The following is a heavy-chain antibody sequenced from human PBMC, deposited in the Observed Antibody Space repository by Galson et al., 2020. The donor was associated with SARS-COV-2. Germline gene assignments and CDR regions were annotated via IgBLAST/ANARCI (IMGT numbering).Heavy chain of an antibody. J-gene: IGHJ6*02. D-gene: IGHD5-12*01. CDR1: GGSISSYY. V-gene: IGHV4-59*08. CDR2: ILYIGST. Sequence: SETLSLTCTVSGGSISSYYWSWIRQSPGKGLEWIGYILYIGSTLYNPSLKSRVTISLDTSKNQFSLRLTSVTAADTAVYYCARRGGYAINGLDVWGQGTTVAV. CDR3: ARRGGYAINGLDV.